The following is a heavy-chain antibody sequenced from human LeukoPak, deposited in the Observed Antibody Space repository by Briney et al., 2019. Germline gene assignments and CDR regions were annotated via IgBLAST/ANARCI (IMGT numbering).Heavy chain of an antibody. V-gene: IGHV3-11*05. D-gene: IGHD3-16*01. J-gene: IGHJ4*02. CDR3: ARDQGDAWGVSDY. Sequence: GGSLRLSCAASGFTFSDYYMSWIRQAPGKGLEWVSYISSSSSYTNYVDSVKGRFTISRDNAKNSLYLQMNSLRAEDTAVYYCARDQGDAWGVSDYWGESTIDPVSS. CDR1: GFTFSDYY. CDR2: ISSSSSYT.